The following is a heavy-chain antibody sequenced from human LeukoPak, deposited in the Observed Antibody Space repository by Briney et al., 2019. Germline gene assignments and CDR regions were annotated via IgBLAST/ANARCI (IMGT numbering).Heavy chain of an antibody. J-gene: IGHJ4*02. Sequence: PSETLSLTCTVSGGSISSSSYYWGWIRQPPGKGLEWIGSIYYSGSTYYNPSLKSRVTISVDTSKNQFSLKLSSVTAADTAVYYCARARGQQLVDGRGDYWGQGTLVTVSS. V-gene: IGHV4-39*01. CDR2: IYYSGST. CDR1: GGSISSSSYY. D-gene: IGHD6-13*01. CDR3: ARARGQQLVDGRGDY.